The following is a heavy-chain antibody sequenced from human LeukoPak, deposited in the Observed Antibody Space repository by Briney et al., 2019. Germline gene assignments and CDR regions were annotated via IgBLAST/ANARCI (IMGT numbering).Heavy chain of an antibody. J-gene: IGHJ4*02. CDR1: GFTFSSYW. V-gene: IGHV3-7*01. Sequence: GGSLRLSCAASGFTFSSYWMSWVRQAPGKGLEWVANIKQDGSEKYYVDSVKGRFTISRDNAKNSLYLQMNSLRAEDTAVYYCARVYLYDFWSGYYDYWGQGTLVTVSS. D-gene: IGHD3-3*01. CDR3: ARVYLYDFWSGYYDY. CDR2: IKQDGSEK.